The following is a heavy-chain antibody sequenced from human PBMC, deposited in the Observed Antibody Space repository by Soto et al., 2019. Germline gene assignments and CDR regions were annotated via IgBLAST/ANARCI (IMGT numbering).Heavy chain of an antibody. D-gene: IGHD3-16*01. J-gene: IGHJ4*02. CDR3: AWGCRWGGNYYLYS. CDR1: GLSVSNYW. CDR2: INSDDTSS. Sequence: GGSLRLSCAASGLSVSNYWMHWVRQTPGKGLEWVSRINSDDTSSSYAASVKGRFTISRDNAKNTLYLQMNSLRAEDTAVYYCAWGCRWGGNYYLYSRAQEPLVPVSS. V-gene: IGHV3-74*01.